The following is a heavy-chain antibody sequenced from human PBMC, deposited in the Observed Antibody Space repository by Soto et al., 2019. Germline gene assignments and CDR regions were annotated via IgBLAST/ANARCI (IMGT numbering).Heavy chain of an antibody. CDR2: ISGSGGST. Sequence: GGSLRLSCAASGFTFSSYAMSWVRQAPGKGLEWVSAISGSGGSTYYADSVKGRFTISRDNSKNTLYLQMNSLRAEDTAVYYCAKDRWSYYDSSGYRVAPYWYFDLWGRGTLVTVSS. CDR3: AKDRWSYYDSSGYRVAPYWYFDL. J-gene: IGHJ2*01. V-gene: IGHV3-23*01. CDR1: GFTFSSYA. D-gene: IGHD3-22*01.